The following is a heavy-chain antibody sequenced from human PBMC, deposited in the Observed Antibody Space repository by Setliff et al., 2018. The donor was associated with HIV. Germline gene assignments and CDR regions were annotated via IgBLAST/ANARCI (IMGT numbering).Heavy chain of an antibody. J-gene: IGHJ4*02. Sequence: PSETLSLTCSVSGDSISSGSYYWGWIRQPPGKGLEWIGSIYYSGTTYYNPSLRSRVTISVDTSKNHFSLRLSSVTAADTAVYYCARGEFYCGTDCYWSSFDYWGQGILVTVSS. V-gene: IGHV4-39*07. D-gene: IGHD2-21*02. CDR2: IYYSGTT. CDR1: GDSISSGSYY. CDR3: ARGEFYCGTDCYWSSFDY.